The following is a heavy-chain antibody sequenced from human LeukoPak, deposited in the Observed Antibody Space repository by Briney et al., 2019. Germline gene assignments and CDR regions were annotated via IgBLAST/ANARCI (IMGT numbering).Heavy chain of an antibody. CDR3: ARDWDYDSSGYYRDY. CDR1: GYTFSSYG. Sequence: GGSLRLSCAASGYTFSSYGMHWVRQAPGKGLEWVAFIRFDGTIKDYADSVKGRFTISRDNAKNSLYLQMSSLRAEDTAVYYCARDWDYDSSGYYRDYWGQGTLVTVSA. V-gene: IGHV3-30*02. J-gene: IGHJ4*02. D-gene: IGHD3-22*01. CDR2: IRFDGTIK.